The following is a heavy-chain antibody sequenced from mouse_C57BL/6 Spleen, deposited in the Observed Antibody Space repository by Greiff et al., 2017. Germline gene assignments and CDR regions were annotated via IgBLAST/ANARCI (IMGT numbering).Heavy chain of an antibody. CDR3: ARQDDDGYPHFDY. J-gene: IGHJ2*01. CDR2: ISSGGSYT. D-gene: IGHD2-3*01. V-gene: IGHV5-6*01. CDR1: GFTFSSYG. Sequence: EVKLMESGGDLVKPGGSLKLSCAASGFTFSSYGMSWVRQTPDKRLEWVATISSGGSYTYYPDSVKGRFTISRDNAKNTLYLQMSSLKSEDTAMYYCARQDDDGYPHFDYWGQGTTLTVSS.